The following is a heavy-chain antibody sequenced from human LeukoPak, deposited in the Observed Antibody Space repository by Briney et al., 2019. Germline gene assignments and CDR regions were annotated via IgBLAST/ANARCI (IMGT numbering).Heavy chain of an antibody. Sequence: GGSLRLSCAASGFTFDDYTMHWVRQAPGKGLEWVSLISWDGGSTYYADSVKGRFTISRDNSKNSLYLQMNSLRTEDTALYYCAKDIWAGVQLDPYYYYGMDVWGQETTVTVSS. V-gene: IGHV3-43*01. D-gene: IGHD1-1*01. J-gene: IGHJ6*02. CDR2: ISWDGGST. CDR1: GFTFDDYT. CDR3: AKDIWAGVQLDPYYYYGMDV.